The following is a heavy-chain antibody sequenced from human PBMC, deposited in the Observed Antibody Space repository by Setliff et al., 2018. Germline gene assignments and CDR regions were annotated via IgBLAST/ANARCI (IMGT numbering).Heavy chain of an antibody. CDR3: ARDQFRNSGGLYS. CDR1: GYTFTNYY. Sequence: ASVKVSCKASGYTFTNYYIHWVRQTPGQGLEWMGIINPSGGRLSYAEKFQDRVTMTRDTSTNTVYMDLSSLRDDDTAMYYCARDQFRNSGGLYSWGQGTLVTVSS. D-gene: IGHD1-7*01. J-gene: IGHJ5*02. CDR2: INPSGGRL. V-gene: IGHV1-46*01.